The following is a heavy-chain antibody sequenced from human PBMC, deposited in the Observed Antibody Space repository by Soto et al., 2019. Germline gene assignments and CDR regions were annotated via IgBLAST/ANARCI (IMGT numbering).Heavy chain of an antibody. Sequence: ASVEVSCRVSGSTLTELSMHWVRQAPGKGLEWMGGFDPEDGETIYAQKFQGRVTMTEDTSTDTAYMELSSLRSEDTAVYYCATXGVVAAPKNYYYFDYWGQGTLVTVSS. J-gene: IGHJ4*02. CDR1: GSTLTELS. CDR2: FDPEDGET. CDR3: ATXGVVAAPKNYYYFDY. D-gene: IGHD2-15*01. V-gene: IGHV1-24*01.